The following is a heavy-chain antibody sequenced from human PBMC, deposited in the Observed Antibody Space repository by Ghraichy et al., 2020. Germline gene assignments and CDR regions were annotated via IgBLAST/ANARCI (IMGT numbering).Heavy chain of an antibody. J-gene: IGHJ1*01. V-gene: IGHV3-64D*06. D-gene: IGHD6-13*01. CDR1: GFTFSSYA. CDR3: VKDASSTWYVGSKYFQL. CDR2: ISSNGGST. Sequence: GGSLRLSCSASGFTFSSYAMHWVRQAPGKGLEYVSVISSNGGSTDYADSVKGRFTISRDNSKNTLFLQMSSLRAEDTAVYYCVKDASSTWYVGSKYFQLWGQGTLVTVSS.